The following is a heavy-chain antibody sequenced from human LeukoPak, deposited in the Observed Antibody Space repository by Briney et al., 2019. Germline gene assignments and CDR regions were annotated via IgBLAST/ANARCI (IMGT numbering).Heavy chain of an antibody. Sequence: GGSLRLSCAASGFTFSSYAMSWVRQAPGKGLEWVSAISGSGGSTYYADSVKGRFTIPRDNSKNTLYLQMNSLRAKDTAVYYCAKGATMVRGVTTLFLRVYFPFDYWGQGTLVTVSS. V-gene: IGHV3-23*01. D-gene: IGHD3-10*01. J-gene: IGHJ4*02. CDR2: ISGSGGST. CDR3: AKGATMVRGVTTLFLRVYFPFDY. CDR1: GFTFSSYA.